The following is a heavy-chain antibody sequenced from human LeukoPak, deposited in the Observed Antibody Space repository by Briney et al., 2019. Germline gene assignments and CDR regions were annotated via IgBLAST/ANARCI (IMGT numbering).Heavy chain of an antibody. CDR3: ARERFGELWREPRGVDV. D-gene: IGHD3-10*01. CDR2: FDPEVGET. V-gene: IGHV1-24*01. J-gene: IGHJ6*02. CDR1: GNTLSEFS. Sequence: ASVTVSCKVTGNTLSEFSMHWVRQSPGKGLEWMGGFDPEVGETVYAQKFQGRVTMTEDTSTETAYMELSSLRSEDTAVYYCARERFGELWREPRGVDVWGQGTTVTVSS.